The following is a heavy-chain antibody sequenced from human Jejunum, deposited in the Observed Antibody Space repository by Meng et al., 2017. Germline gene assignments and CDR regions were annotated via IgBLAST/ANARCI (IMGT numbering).Heavy chain of an antibody. V-gene: IGHV3-74*01. CDR2: IKSDGSST. Sequence: ESRKISCAVSGFTFSSYWMHWVRQAPGKGLVWVAHIKSDGSSTNYADSVKGRFTISRDNARNTLYLQMNSLTAEDTAVYYCASQTSTGYWGQGTPVTVSS. J-gene: IGHJ4*02. CDR1: GFTFSSYW. D-gene: IGHD2-2*01. CDR3: ASQTSTGY.